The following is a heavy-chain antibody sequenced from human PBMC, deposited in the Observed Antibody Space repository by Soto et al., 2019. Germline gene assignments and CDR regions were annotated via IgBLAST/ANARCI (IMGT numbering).Heavy chain of an antibody. Sequence: EVQLLESGGGLVQPGGSLRLSCAASGFTFSSYAMSWVRQAPGKGLEWVSAIRGSGGSTYYADSVKGRFTISRDKSKNTLYLHRNSLRAEDTAVYYCAKVGRDVVVVAATPGWYFDLWGRGTLVTVSS. J-gene: IGHJ2*01. V-gene: IGHV3-23*01. CDR2: IRGSGGST. D-gene: IGHD2-15*01. CDR1: GFTFSSYA. CDR3: AKVGRDVVVVAATPGWYFDL.